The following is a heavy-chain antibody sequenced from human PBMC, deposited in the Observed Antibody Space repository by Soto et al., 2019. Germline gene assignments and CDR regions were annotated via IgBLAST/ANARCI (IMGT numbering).Heavy chain of an antibody. Sequence: QVQLVESGGGVVQPGRSLRLSCAASGFTFSSYGMHWVRQAPGKGLEWVAVIWYDGSNKYYADSVKGRFTISRDNSKNTLYLQMNSLRAEDTAVYYCARDGDYDILTGYYAGVLDYWGQGTLVTVSS. CDR2: IWYDGSNK. V-gene: IGHV3-33*01. CDR1: GFTFSSYG. CDR3: ARDGDYDILTGYYAGVLDY. D-gene: IGHD3-9*01. J-gene: IGHJ4*02.